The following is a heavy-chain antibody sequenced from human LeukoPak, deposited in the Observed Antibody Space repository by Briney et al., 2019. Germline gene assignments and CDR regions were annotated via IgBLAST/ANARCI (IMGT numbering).Heavy chain of an antibody. V-gene: IGHV4-38-2*02. CDR2: IYHSGST. CDR1: GYSISSGHY. D-gene: IGHD2-2*01. Sequence: SETLSLTCTVSGYSISSGHYWSWIRQPPGKGLEWIGYIYHSGSTYYNPSLKSRVTISVDRSKNQFSLKLSSVTAADTAVYYCARDLYCSSTSCVDYWGQGTLVTVSS. J-gene: IGHJ4*02. CDR3: ARDLYCSSTSCVDY.